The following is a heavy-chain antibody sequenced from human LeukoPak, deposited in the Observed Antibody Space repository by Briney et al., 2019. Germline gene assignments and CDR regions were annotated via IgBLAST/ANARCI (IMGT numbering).Heavy chain of an antibody. CDR2: ISYDGSNK. Sequence: GGSLRLSCSASGFTFNSYAMHWVRQAPGKGLEWVAVISYDGSNKYYADSVKGRFTISRDNSKNTLYLQMNSLRAEDTAVYYCARGLYCTNGVCYTWGPTPFDYWGQGTLVTVSS. V-gene: IGHV3-30*04. CDR1: GFTFNSYA. D-gene: IGHD2-8*01. CDR3: ARGLYCTNGVCYTWGPTPFDY. J-gene: IGHJ4*02.